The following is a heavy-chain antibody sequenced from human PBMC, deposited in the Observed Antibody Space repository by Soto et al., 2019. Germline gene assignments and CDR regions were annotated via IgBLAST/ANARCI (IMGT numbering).Heavy chain of an antibody. D-gene: IGHD5-18*01. CDR3: ASNSYGYTFYDE. CDR1: GGSISSGDYY. V-gene: IGHV4-30-4*01. Sequence: QVQLQESCPGLVKPSQTLSLTCTVSGGSISSGDYYWSWIRQPPGKGLEWIGYIYYSGSTYYNPSRKGRVTVSLDASKNQFSLKLSSVTAADTAVYYCASNSYGYTFYDEWGQGTLVTVSS. J-gene: IGHJ4*02. CDR2: IYYSGST.